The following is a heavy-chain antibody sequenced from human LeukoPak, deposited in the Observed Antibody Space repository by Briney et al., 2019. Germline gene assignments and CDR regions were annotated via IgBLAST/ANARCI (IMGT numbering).Heavy chain of an antibody. J-gene: IGHJ4*02. CDR1: GYTFTSYG. Sequence: ASVKVSCKASGYTFTSYGISWVRQAPGQGLEWMGWISAYNGNTNYAQKFQGRVTITADESTSTAYMELSSLRSEDTAVYYCARSADYYDSSGYMVFYYWGQGTLVTVSS. D-gene: IGHD3-22*01. CDR3: ARSADYYDSSGYMVFYY. CDR2: ISAYNGNT. V-gene: IGHV1-18*01.